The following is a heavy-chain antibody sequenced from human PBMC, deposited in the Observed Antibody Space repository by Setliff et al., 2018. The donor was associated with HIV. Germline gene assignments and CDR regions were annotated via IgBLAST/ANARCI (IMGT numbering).Heavy chain of an antibody. J-gene: IGHJ4*02. V-gene: IGHV1-18*04. CDR3: ARGNRYSSSSWFDY. CDR1: GYTFTSYG. Sequence: ASVKVSCKASGYTFTSYGISWVRQAPGQGLEWMGWISTYNGNTNYPQSFQGRVTMTTDTSTSSAYMELRSLRSDDTAVYYCARGNRYSSSSWFDYWGQGTLVTVSS. CDR2: ISTYNGNT. D-gene: IGHD6-6*01.